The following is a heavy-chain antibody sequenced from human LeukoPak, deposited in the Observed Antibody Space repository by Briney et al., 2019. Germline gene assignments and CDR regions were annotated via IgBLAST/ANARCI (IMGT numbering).Heavy chain of an antibody. CDR3: ARGLRLNYGDYGDAFDI. CDR2: INPSGGST. CDR1: GYTFTSYY. J-gene: IGHJ3*02. Sequence: GASVKVSCKASGYTFTSYYMHWVRQAPGQGLEWMGIINPSGGSTSYAQKFQGRVTMTRDTSTSTVYMELSSLRSEDTAVYYCARGLRLNYGDYGDAFDIWGQGTMVTVSS. D-gene: IGHD4-17*01. V-gene: IGHV1-46*01.